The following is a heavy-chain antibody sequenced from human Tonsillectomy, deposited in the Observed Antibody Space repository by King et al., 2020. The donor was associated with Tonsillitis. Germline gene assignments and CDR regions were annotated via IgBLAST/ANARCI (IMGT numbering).Heavy chain of an antibody. Sequence: VQLVESGSELNKPGASVKVSCKASGYTFTSYAMNWVRQAPGQGLEWMGWINTNTGNPMYAQGFTGRFVFSLDTAVSTAYLQISSLKAEDTAVYYCARGCYTTVYGGNPWAFDIWGQGTLVTVSS. CDR3: ARGCYTTVYGGNPWAFDI. J-gene: IGHJ3*02. D-gene: IGHD4-23*01. CDR1: GYTFTSYA. CDR2: INTNTGNP. V-gene: IGHV7-4-1*02.